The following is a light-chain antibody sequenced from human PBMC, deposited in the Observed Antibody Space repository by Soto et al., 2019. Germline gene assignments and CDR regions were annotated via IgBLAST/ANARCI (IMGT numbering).Light chain of an antibody. V-gene: IGLV2-11*01. CDR3: CSYAGNSLWV. CDR1: SSDVGGYHY. Sequence: QSALTQPRSVSGSPGQSVTISCTGTSSDVGGYHYVSWYQQHPGKAPKLVIYDVSNRPSGVPDRFSGSKSGNTASLTISGLQAEDEAEYYCCSYAGNSLWVFGGGTKLTVL. J-gene: IGLJ3*02. CDR2: DVS.